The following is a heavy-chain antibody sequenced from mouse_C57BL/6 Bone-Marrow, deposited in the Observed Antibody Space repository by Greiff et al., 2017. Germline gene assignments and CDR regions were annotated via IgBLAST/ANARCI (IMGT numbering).Heavy chain of an antibody. CDR2: INPSSGYT. CDR3: ARDGYPYYFDY. Sequence: QVPLQQSGAELSRPGASVTMSCKASGYTFTSSTMHLVKPRPGPGLDLIGYINPSSGYTKYNQKFKDKPTLTADKSSSTAYMQLSSLTSEDSAVYYCARDGYPYYFDYWGQGTTLTVAS. V-gene: IGHV1-4*01. J-gene: IGHJ2*01. D-gene: IGHD2-3*01. CDR1: GYTFTSST.